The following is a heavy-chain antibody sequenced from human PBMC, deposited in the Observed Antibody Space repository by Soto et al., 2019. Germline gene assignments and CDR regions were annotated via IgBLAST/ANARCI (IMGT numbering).Heavy chain of an antibody. CDR2: ISGSGGST. V-gene: IGHV3-23*01. J-gene: IGHJ6*03. Sequence: EVQLLESGGGLVQPGGSLRLSCAASGFTFSSYAMSWVRQAPGKGLEWVSAISGSGGSTYYADSVKGRFTISRDNAKNTLYLQMNSLRAEDTAVYYCARKWGYSSATLAYYMDVWGKGTTVTVSS. D-gene: IGHD6-25*01. CDR1: GFTFSSYA. CDR3: ARKWGYSSATLAYYMDV.